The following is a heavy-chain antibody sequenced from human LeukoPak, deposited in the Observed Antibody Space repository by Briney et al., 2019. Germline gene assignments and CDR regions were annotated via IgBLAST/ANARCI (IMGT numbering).Heavy chain of an antibody. D-gene: IGHD1-1*01. Sequence: ASVKVSCKASGYTFTGYYMHWVRQAPGQGLEWMGWINPNSGGTNYAQKFQGRVTMTRDTSISTAYLQWSSLKASDTAMYYCARNSGTHGAFDIWGQGTMVTVSS. CDR1: GYTFTGYY. V-gene: IGHV1-2*02. J-gene: IGHJ3*02. CDR3: ARNSGTHGAFDI. CDR2: INPNSGGT.